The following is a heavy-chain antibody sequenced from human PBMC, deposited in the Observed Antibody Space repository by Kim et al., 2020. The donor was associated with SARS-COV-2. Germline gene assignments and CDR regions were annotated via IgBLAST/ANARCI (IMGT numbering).Heavy chain of an antibody. Sequence: GGSLRLSCAASGFTFSSYAMHWVRQAPGKGLEYVSAISSNGGSTYYANSVKGRFTISRDNSKNTLYLQMGSLRAEDMAVYYCARVGRCSGGSCSNPRVYFDYWGQGTLVTVSS. CDR3: ARVGRCSGGSCSNPRVYFDY. CDR2: ISSNGGST. CDR1: GFTFSSYA. D-gene: IGHD2-15*01. J-gene: IGHJ4*02. V-gene: IGHV3-64*01.